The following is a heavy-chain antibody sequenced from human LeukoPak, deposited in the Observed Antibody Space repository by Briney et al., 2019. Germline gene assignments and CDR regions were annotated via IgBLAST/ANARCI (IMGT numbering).Heavy chain of an antibody. Sequence: PSETLSLTCTVSGGSISSYYWSWIRQPAGKGLEWIGRIYTSGSTNYNPSLKSRVTMSVDTSKNQFSLKLSSVTAADTAVYYCSRGGPLRRYYYDSSGYYFDYWGQGTLVTVSS. D-gene: IGHD3-22*01. CDR3: SRGGPLRRYYYDSSGYYFDY. CDR1: GGSISSYY. V-gene: IGHV4-4*07. J-gene: IGHJ4*02. CDR2: IYTSGST.